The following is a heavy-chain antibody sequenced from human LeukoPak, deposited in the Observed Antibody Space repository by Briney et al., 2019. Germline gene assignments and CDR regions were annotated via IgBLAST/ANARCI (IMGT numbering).Heavy chain of an antibody. J-gene: IGHJ4*02. Sequence: GGSLRLSCAASGFTFSSYAMHWVRQAPGKGLEWVSVIYSGGSTYYADSVKGRFTISRDNSKNTLYLQMNSLRVEDTAVYYCARDPYNWNDGDYWGQGTLVTVSS. V-gene: IGHV3-53*01. CDR2: IYSGGST. D-gene: IGHD1-20*01. CDR3: ARDPYNWNDGDY. CDR1: GFTFSSYA.